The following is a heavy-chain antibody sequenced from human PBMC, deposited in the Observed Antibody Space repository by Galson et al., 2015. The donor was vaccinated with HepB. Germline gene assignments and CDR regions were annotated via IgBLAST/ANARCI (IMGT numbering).Heavy chain of an antibody. D-gene: IGHD5-12*01. J-gene: IGHJ5*02. CDR2: ISSSSSYI. V-gene: IGHV3-21*01. CDR1: GFTFSSYS. CDR3: ARGGDIGGKVGLRLDL. Sequence: SLRLSCAASGFTFSSYSMNWVRQAPGKGLEWVSSISSSSSYIYYADSVKGRFTISRDNAKNSLYLQMNSLRAEDTAVYYCARGGDIGGKVGLRLDLWGQGTLVTVSS.